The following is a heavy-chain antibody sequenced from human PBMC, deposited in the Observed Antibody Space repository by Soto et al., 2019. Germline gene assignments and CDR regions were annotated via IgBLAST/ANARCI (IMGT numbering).Heavy chain of an antibody. CDR3: ATELGENPASPFDA. V-gene: IGHV1-69*01. CDR2: IIPLFGTA. D-gene: IGHD3-10*01. Sequence: QVQLVQSGADVKKPGSSVKVSCQASGVTFSSETLGWVRQAPGHGLGWVGGIIPLFGTASYAQKFQGRVTITADESTSTVYMELSSLRSDDTAVYFCATELGENPASPFDAWGQGTLVTVSS. CDR1: GVTFSSET. J-gene: IGHJ4*02.